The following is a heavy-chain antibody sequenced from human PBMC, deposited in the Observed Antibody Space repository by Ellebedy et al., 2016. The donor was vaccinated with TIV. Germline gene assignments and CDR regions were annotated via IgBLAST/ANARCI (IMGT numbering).Heavy chain of an antibody. D-gene: IGHD6-13*01. Sequence: MPSETLSLTCSVSGGSISSVSYYWGWIRQPPGKGLEWIGSFYYSGSTYYNPSLKSRVTISVDTSKNQFSLKLSSVTAADTAVYYCARGKFAAAGIDYWGQGTLVTVSS. CDR1: GGSISSVSYY. J-gene: IGHJ4*02. V-gene: IGHV4-39*07. CDR2: FYYSGST. CDR3: ARGKFAAAGIDY.